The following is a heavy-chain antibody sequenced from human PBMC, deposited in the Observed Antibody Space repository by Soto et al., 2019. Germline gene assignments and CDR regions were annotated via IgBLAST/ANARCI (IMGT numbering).Heavy chain of an antibody. Sequence: KASETLSLTCTVSGCSISSGGYYWSWIRQHPGKGLEWIGYIYYSGSTYYNPSLKSRVTISVDTSKNQFSLKLSSVTAADTAVYYCARAGNYDILTGYNALGYWGQGTLVTVSS. CDR1: GCSISSGGYY. V-gene: IGHV4-31*03. CDR3: ARAGNYDILTGYNALGY. J-gene: IGHJ4*02. D-gene: IGHD3-9*01. CDR2: IYYSGST.